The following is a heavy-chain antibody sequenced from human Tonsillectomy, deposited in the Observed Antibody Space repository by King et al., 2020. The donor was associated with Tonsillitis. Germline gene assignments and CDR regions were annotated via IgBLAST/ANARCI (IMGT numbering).Heavy chain of an antibody. D-gene: IGHD3-3*01. CDR1: CGSISSYY. Sequence: VQLQESGPGLVKPSETLSLTCTVSCGSISSYYWSWIRQPPGKGLEWIGYIYYSGSTNYNPSLKSRVTISVDTSKNQFSLELSSVTAADTAVDYCARESENYDFWSGYYPEYNWFDPWGQGTLVTVSS. V-gene: IGHV4-59*01. CDR3: ARESENYDFWSGYYPEYNWFDP. J-gene: IGHJ5*02. CDR2: IYYSGST.